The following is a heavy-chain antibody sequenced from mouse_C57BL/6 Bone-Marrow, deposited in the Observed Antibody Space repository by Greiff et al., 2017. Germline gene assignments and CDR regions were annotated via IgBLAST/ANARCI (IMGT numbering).Heavy chain of an antibody. CDR3: AGDYNYGSYYFDY. Sequence: QVQLQQPGAELVKPGASVKLSCKASGYTFTSYWMQWVKQRPGQGLEWIGEIDPSDSYTNYNQKFKGKATLTVDTSSSTAYMQLSSLTSADSAVYDSAGDYNYGSYYFDYWGQGTTLTVSS. D-gene: IGHD1-1*01. CDR1: GYTFTSYW. V-gene: IGHV1-50*01. J-gene: IGHJ2*01. CDR2: IDPSDSYT.